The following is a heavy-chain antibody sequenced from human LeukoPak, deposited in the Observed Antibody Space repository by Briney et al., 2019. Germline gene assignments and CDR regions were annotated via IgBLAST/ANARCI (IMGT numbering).Heavy chain of an antibody. D-gene: IGHD3-10*01. CDR3: SIDTFGRDDY. V-gene: IGHV3-21*01. J-gene: IGHJ4*02. CDR2: ISSSSSYI. CDR1: GFTFSSYS. Sequence: GGSLRLSCAASGFTFSSYSMNWVRQAPGKGLEWVSSISSSSSYIYYADSVKGRFTISRDNAKNTLYLQMHSLRAEDTAVYYCSIDTFGRDDYWGQGTLVTVSS.